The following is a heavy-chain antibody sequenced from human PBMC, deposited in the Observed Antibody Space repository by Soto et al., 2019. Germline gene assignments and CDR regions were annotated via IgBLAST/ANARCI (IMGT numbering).Heavy chain of an antibody. J-gene: IGHJ4*02. Sequence: PSETLSLTCAVYGGSFSGYYWSWIRQPPGKGLEWIGEINHGGSTNSNPSLKSRVNMSIDTSKNQFSLKLSSVTAADTAVYYCARGRLDDFWSGYLYYLDSWGLGTLVTVSS. CDR1: GGSFSGYY. CDR3: ARGRLDDFWSGYLYYLDS. V-gene: IGHV4-34*01. D-gene: IGHD3-3*01. CDR2: INHGGST.